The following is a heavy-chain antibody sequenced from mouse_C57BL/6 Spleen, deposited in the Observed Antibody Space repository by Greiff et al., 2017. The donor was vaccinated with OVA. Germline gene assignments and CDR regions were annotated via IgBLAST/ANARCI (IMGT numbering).Heavy chain of an antibody. Sequence: EVMLVESGGDLVKPGGSLKLSCAASGFTFSSYGMSWVRQTPDKRLEWVATISSGGSYTYYPDSVKGRFTISRDNAKNTLYLQMSSLKSEDTAMYYCARHDKDDGYYVLFAYWGQGTLVTVSA. CDR3: ARHDKDDGYYVLFAY. CDR1: GFTFSSYG. V-gene: IGHV5-6*02. J-gene: IGHJ3*01. D-gene: IGHD2-3*01. CDR2: ISSGGSYT.